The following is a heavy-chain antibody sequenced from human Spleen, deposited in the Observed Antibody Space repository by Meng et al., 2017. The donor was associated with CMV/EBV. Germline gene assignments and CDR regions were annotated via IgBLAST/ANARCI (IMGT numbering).Heavy chain of an antibody. CDR3: ARAVLAKRYFDL. J-gene: IGHJ2*01. D-gene: IGHD3-3*01. Sequence: LTCAVDGGSFSGYYWSSIRQPPGKGLEWIGEINHSGSTNYNPSLKSRVTISVDTSKNQFSLKLSSVTAADTAVYYCARAVLAKRYFDLWGRGTLVTVSS. CDR1: GGSFSGYY. V-gene: IGHV4-34*01. CDR2: INHSGST.